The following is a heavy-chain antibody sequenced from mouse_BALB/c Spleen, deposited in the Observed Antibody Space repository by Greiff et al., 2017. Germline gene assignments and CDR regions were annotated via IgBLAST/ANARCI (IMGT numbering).Heavy chain of an antibody. Sequence: EVQRVESGGGLVQPGGSLKLSCAASGFTFSSYGMSWVRQTPDKRLELVATINSNGGSTYYPDSVKGRFTISRDNAKNTLYLQMSSLKSEDTAMYYCAREIPSMITTSYAMDYWGQGTSVTVSS. V-gene: IGHV5-6-3*01. CDR1: GFTFSSYG. J-gene: IGHJ4*01. CDR3: AREIPSMITTSYAMDY. CDR2: INSNGGST. D-gene: IGHD2-4*01.